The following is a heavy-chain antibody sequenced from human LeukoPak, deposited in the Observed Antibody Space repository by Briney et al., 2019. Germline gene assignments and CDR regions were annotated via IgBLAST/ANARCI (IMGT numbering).Heavy chain of an antibody. D-gene: IGHD2/OR15-2a*01. CDR1: GYTFIAYH. CDR2: IHPSSGAT. CDR3: ARDLPFED. V-gene: IGHV1-2*06. Sequence: ASVKVSCKASGYTFIAYHMHWVRQAPRQGLEWMGRIHPSSGATNYAQRFQGRVTLTRDTSINTAYMELSRLTSDDTAVYYCARDLPFEDWGQGTLVTVSS. J-gene: IGHJ4*02.